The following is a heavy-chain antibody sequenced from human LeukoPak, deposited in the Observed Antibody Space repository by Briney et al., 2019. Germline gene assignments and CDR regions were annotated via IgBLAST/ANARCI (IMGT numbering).Heavy chain of an antibody. J-gene: IGHJ4*02. Sequence: GASVKVSCKASGYTFTGYYMHWVRQAPGQGLEWMGWINPNSGGTNYAQKFQGRVTMTRDTSISTAYMELSRLRSDDTAVYYCAAYYYYGSGSYEQVYWGQGTLVTVSS. V-gene: IGHV1-2*02. CDR1: GYTFTGYY. CDR3: AAYYYYGSGSYEQVY. CDR2: INPNSGGT. D-gene: IGHD3-10*01.